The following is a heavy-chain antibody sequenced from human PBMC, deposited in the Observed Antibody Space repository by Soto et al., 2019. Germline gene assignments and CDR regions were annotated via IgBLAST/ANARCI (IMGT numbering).Heavy chain of an antibody. D-gene: IGHD6-6*01. V-gene: IGHV1-24*01. CDR1: GNTLSGLP. CDR3: EARVTTFVY. J-gene: IGHJ4*02. Sequence: GASVKVSCKVSGNTLSGLPMHWVRQAPGKGLEWMGSLDYEEVERNFAHRFQARVTVTEDTSTDTAYMDLSSLKSEYTAVYYWEARVTTFVYWRQGTLVTVA. CDR2: LDYEEVER.